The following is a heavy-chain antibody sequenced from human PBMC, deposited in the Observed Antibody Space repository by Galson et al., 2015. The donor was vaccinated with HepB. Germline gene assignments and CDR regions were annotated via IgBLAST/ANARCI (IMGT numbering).Heavy chain of an antibody. D-gene: IGHD4-23*01. CDR3: ARDSPTVVTPVGDY. CDR2: ISSSSSYI. J-gene: IGHJ4*02. CDR1: GFTFSSYS. V-gene: IGHV3-21*01. Sequence: SLRLSCAASGFTFSSYSMNWVRQAPGKGLEWVSSISSSSSYIYYADSVKGRFTISRDNAKNSLYLQMNSLRAEDTAVYYCARDSPTVVTPVGDYWGQGTLVTVSS.